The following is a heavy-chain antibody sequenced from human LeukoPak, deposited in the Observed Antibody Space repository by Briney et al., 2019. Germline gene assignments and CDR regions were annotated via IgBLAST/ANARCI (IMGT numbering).Heavy chain of an antibody. CDR2: ISYNARNT. Sequence: GGSLRLSCAASGFTFSDYAVHWVRQAPGKGLEWVAAISYNARNTKYADSVKGRFTISRDNSKNTLYLQMNSLRAEDTAVYYCAKDLTVPFDYWGQGTLVTVSS. D-gene: IGHD4-17*01. CDR3: AKDLTVPFDY. J-gene: IGHJ4*02. V-gene: IGHV3-30*04. CDR1: GFTFSDYA.